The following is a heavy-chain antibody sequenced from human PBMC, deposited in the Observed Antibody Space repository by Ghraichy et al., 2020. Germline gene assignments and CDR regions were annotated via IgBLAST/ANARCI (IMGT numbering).Heavy chain of an antibody. CDR2: ISYDGSNK. Sequence: LSLTCAASGFTFSSYGMHWVRQAPGKGLEWVAVISYDGSNKYYADSVKGRFTISRDNSKNTLYLQMNSLRAEDTAVYYCAKDRDYYYYMDVWGKGTTVTVSS. CDR1: GFTFSSYG. CDR3: AKDRDYYYYMDV. V-gene: IGHV3-30*18. J-gene: IGHJ6*03.